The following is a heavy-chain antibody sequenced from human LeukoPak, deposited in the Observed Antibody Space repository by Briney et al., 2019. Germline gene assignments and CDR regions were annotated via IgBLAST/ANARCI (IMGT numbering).Heavy chain of an antibody. CDR1: GYTFTDYY. J-gene: IGHJ3*02. CDR3: APQSGSHI. Sequence: GASVKVSCKASGYTFTDYYMHWVQQAPGKGLEWMGRVDPEDGETIYAEKFQGRVTITADTSTDTAYMELSSLRSEDTAVYYCAPQSGSHIWGQGTMVTVSS. D-gene: IGHD1-26*01. V-gene: IGHV1-69-2*01. CDR2: VDPEDGET.